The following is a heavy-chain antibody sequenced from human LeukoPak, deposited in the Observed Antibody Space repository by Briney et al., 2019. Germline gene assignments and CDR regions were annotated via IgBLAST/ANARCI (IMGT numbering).Heavy chain of an antibody. CDR2: ISYEGSDK. V-gene: IGHV3-33*05. CDR3: ARGNYRIYFHDSTYPNDFDI. D-gene: IGHD4-11*01. CDR1: GFTFSSHA. Sequence: PGRSLRLSCAASGFTFSSHAMHWVRQAPGKGLEWVALISYEGSDKYYADSVKGRFTISRDNGKNTLYLELNSLRVEETAVYYCARGNYRIYFHDSTYPNDFDIWGQGTMVTVSS. J-gene: IGHJ3*02.